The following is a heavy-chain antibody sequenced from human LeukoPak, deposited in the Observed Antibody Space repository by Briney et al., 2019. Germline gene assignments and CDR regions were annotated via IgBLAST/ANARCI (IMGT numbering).Heavy chain of an antibody. D-gene: IGHD3-10*01. J-gene: IGHJ5*02. CDR1: GYTFTIYA. V-gene: IGHV1-3*01. CDR3: AKGGSGSYYNCLFDP. CDR2: INAGNGNT. Sequence: ASVKVSFKASGYTFTIYAMHWVRQAPGQRLEWMGWINAGNGNTKYSQKFQGRVTITRDTSASTAYMELGRLRSEDTAVYYCAKGGSGSYYNCLFDPWGQGTLVTVSS.